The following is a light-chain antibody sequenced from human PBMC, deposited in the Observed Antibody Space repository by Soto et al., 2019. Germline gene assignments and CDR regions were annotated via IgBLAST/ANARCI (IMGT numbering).Light chain of an antibody. V-gene: IGKV1-39*01. J-gene: IGKJ4*01. CDR3: QQSNSIPLT. CDR2: AAS. Sequence: DIQMTQSPSSLSASVGDRVTITCRASQSISSYLNWYQQKPGKAPKVLIYAASTLQSGVPSRFNGSGSGTDFTLTISNLQPEDFASYYCQQSNSIPLTFGEGTKVEIK. CDR1: QSISSY.